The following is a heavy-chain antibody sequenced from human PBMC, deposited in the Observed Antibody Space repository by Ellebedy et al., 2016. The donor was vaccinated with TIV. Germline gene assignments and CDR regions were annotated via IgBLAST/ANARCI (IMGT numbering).Heavy chain of an antibody. J-gene: IGHJ4*02. CDR1: GFTFSDYY. Sequence: PGGSLRLSCAASGFTFSDYYMSWIRQAPGKGLEWVAVIWYDGSNKYYADSVKGRFTISRDNSKNTLYLQMNSLRAEDTAVYYCALAWFGELPHDYWGQGALVTVSP. V-gene: IGHV3-33*08. D-gene: IGHD3-10*01. CDR3: ALAWFGELPHDY. CDR2: IWYDGSNK.